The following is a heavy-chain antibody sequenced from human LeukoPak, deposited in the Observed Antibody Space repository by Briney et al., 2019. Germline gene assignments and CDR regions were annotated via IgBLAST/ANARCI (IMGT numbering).Heavy chain of an antibody. D-gene: IGHD2-2*02. CDR2: IYHSGST. V-gene: IGHV4-30-2*01. J-gene: IGHJ4*02. Sequence: SQTLSLTCTVSGGSISSGGYYWSWIRQPPGKGLEWIGYIYHSGSTYYNPSLKSRVTMSVDTSKNQFSLKLSSVTAADTAVYYCARDREVVVPAAIWFDYWGQGTLVTVSS. CDR3: ARDREVVVPAAIWFDY. CDR1: GGSISSGGYY.